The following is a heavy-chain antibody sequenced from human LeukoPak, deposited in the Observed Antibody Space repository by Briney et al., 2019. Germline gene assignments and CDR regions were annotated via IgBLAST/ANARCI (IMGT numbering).Heavy chain of an antibody. Sequence: GGSLRLSCAASGFTVSSTYMSWVRQAPGKGLEWVSVIYSGGTTYYADSVKGRFTISRDNSKNTLYLRMNSLRTEDTAVYYCARDLYDYGSYWGQGTLVTVSS. CDR1: GFTVSSTY. D-gene: IGHD4/OR15-4a*01. J-gene: IGHJ4*02. CDR2: IYSGGTT. V-gene: IGHV3-66*01. CDR3: ARDLYDYGSY.